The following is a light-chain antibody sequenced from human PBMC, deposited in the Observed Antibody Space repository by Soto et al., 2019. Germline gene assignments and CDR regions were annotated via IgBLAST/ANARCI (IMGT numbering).Light chain of an antibody. V-gene: IGKV3-15*01. Sequence: EIVMTQSPATLSVSPGERATLSCRASQSLSGKLAWFQQRPGQALRLLIYDTSTRATGIPARFSGSGSGTDFTLIISGLQSEDFAVYYCQQYTRWLWTFGQGTKLEIK. CDR3: QQYTRWLWT. J-gene: IGKJ1*01. CDR1: QSLSGK. CDR2: DTS.